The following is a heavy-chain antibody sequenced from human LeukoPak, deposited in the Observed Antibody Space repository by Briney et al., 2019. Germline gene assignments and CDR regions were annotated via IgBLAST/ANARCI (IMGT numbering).Heavy chain of an antibody. CDR3: ARDPLLDTRYNWFDP. CDR1: GYTFTSYD. Sequence: ASVKVSCKASGYTFTSYDINWVRQATGQGLEWMGWMNPNSGNTGYAQKYQGRVTMTRNTSISTAYMELSSLRSEDTAVYYCARDPLLDTRYNWFDPWGQGTLVTVSS. J-gene: IGHJ5*02. CDR2: MNPNSGNT. D-gene: IGHD1-26*01. V-gene: IGHV1-8*01.